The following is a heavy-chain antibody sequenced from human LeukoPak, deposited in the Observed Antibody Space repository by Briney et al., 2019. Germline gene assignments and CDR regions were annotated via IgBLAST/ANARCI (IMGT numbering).Heavy chain of an antibody. J-gene: IGHJ6*02. CDR2: INHSGST. CDR3: AGGSIAAAGPYYYYYGMDV. CDR1: GGSFSGYY. Sequence: SETLSLTCAVYGGSFSGYYWSWIRQPPGKGLEWIGEINHSGSTNYNPSLKSRVTISVDTSKNQFSLKLSSVTAADTAVYYCAGGSIAAAGPYYYYYGMDVWGQGTTVTVSS. V-gene: IGHV4-34*01. D-gene: IGHD6-13*01.